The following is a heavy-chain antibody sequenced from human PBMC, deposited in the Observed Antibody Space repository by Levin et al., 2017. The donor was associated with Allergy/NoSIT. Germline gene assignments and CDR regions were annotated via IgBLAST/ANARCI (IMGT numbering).Heavy chain of an antibody. D-gene: IGHD3-10*01. V-gene: IGHV4-31*03. CDR3: AREGPYGSGSVRPGDY. J-gene: IGHJ4*02. Sequence: SQTLSLTCTVSGGSISSGGYYWSWIRQHPGKGLEWIGYIYYSGSTYYNPSLKSRVTISVDTSKNQFSLKLSSVTAADTAVYYCAREGPYGSGSVRPGDYWGQGTLVTVSS. CDR2: IYYSGST. CDR1: GGSISSGGYY.